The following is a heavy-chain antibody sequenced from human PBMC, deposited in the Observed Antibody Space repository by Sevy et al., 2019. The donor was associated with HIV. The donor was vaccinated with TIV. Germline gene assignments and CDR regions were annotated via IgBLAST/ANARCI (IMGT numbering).Heavy chain of an antibody. CDR1: GITFSTSG. J-gene: IGHJ6*02. Sequence: GGSLRLSCVVSGITFSTSGMHWVRQAPGKGLEWVAVISYHGRDKFYADSVKGRSTISRDNSKNILYLQMISLRAEDTAVYYCANGFTGYNGMDVWGQGTMVTVSS. CDR3: ANGFTGYNGMDV. CDR2: ISYHGRDK. D-gene: IGHD1-1*01. V-gene: IGHV3-30*18.